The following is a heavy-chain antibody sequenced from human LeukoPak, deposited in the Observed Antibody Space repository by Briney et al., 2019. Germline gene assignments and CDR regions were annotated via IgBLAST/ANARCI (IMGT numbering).Heavy chain of an antibody. D-gene: IGHD3-10*01. J-gene: IGHJ4*02. CDR2: ISWNSASI. CDR3: AKDMGGSGSSAFDY. Sequence: GGSLRLSCALSGLLLEDYAIDWVRQLPGKGLEWVSGISWNSASIAYADSVKGRFTISRDNAKKSLYLQMNGLRTEDTAFYYCAKDMGGSGSSAFDYWGQGTLVTVSS. CDR1: GLLLEDYA. V-gene: IGHV3-9*01.